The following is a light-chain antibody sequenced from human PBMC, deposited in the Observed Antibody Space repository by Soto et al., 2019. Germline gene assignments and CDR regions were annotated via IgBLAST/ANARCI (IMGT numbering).Light chain of an antibody. V-gene: IGKV3-20*01. CDR1: QSVSSN. J-gene: IGKJ4*01. CDR3: QQFSSYPLT. CDR2: DAS. Sequence: EIVLTHSQATLAVSAWEGATLSCRASQSVSSNLAWYQQKPGQAPRLLIYDASSRATGIPDRFSGGGSGTDFTLTISRLEPEDFAVYYCQQFSSYPLTFGGGTKVDI.